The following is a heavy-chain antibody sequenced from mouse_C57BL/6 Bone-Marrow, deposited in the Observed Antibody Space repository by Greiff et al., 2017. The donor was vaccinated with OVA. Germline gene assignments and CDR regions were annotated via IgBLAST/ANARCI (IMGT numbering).Heavy chain of an antibody. V-gene: IGHV1-82*01. D-gene: IGHD2-1*01. Sequence: SGPELVKPGASVKISCKASGYAFSSSWMNWVKQRPGKGLEWIGRIYPGDGDTNYNGKFKGKATLTADKSSSTAYMQLSSPTSEDSAVYFCARGGIYPAMDYWGQGTSVTVSS. J-gene: IGHJ4*01. CDR1: GYAFSSSW. CDR3: ARGGIYPAMDY. CDR2: IYPGDGDT.